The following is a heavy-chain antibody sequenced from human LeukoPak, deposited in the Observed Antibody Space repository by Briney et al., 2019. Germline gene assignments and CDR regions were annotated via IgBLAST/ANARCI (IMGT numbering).Heavy chain of an antibody. J-gene: IGHJ4*02. D-gene: IGHD3-9*01. V-gene: IGHV3-20*04. CDR2: INWNGIIK. Sequence: GGSLRLSCAVSGFTFEDYGMSWVRQGPGKGLEWVAGINWNGIIKRYGDSVRGRFTISRDKATNSLYLQMNSLRAEDTAVYYCANGPQYNTLTGYYKVRSHLDYWGQGTLVTVSS. CDR1: GFTFEDYG. CDR3: ANGPQYNTLTGYYKVRSHLDY.